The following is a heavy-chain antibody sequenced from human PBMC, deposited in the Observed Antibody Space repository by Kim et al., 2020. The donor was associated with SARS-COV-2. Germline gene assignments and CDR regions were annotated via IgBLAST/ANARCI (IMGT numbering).Heavy chain of an antibody. CDR2: T. J-gene: IGHJ4*02. Sequence: TKYHPSLQCRVSISVDTAKNQFSLMLSSVPAADTAVYYCARDSSGYSFDYWGQGTLVTVSS. D-gene: IGHD3-22*01. V-gene: IGHV4-61*02. CDR3: ARDSSGYSFDY.